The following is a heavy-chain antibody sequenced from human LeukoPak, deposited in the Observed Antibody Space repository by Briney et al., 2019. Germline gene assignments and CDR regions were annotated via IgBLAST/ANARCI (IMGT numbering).Heavy chain of an antibody. V-gene: IGHV3-30*04. CDR3: AREGRLRFLEWLQARDAFDI. CDR2: MSYDGSNK. CDR1: GFTFSSYA. Sequence: GGSLRLSCVASGFTFSSYAMHWVRQAPGKGLEWVAVMSYDGSNKYYADSVKGRFTISRDNSKNTLYLQMNSLRAEDTAVYYCAREGRLRFLEWLQARDAFDIWGQGTMVTVSS. J-gene: IGHJ3*02. D-gene: IGHD3-3*01.